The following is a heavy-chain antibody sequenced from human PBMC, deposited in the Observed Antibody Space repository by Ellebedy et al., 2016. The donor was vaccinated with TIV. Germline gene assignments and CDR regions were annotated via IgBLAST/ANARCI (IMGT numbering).Heavy chain of an antibody. V-gene: IGHV3-74*03. CDR2: LNSDVSGT. CDR1: GFTIRAYW. D-gene: IGHD1-20*01. CDR3: ALVTGAFDI. Sequence: GESLKISCAASGFTIRAYWMYWVRQAPGKGLVVVSRLNSDVSGTTYVDSVKGRFTISRDNAKNTLYLQMNSLRAEDTAVYYCALVTGAFDIWGQGTKVTVSS. J-gene: IGHJ3*02.